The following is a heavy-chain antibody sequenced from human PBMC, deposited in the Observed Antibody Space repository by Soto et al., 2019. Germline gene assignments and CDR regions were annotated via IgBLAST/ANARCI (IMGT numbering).Heavy chain of an antibody. CDR3: AKAPFDIAARPGPTDY. D-gene: IGHD6-13*01. V-gene: IGHV3-23*01. CDR2: ISASGGTT. CDR1: GFTFAACA. Sequence: GGSLRLSCAASGFTFAACAMNWVRQAPGKGLEWVADISASGGTTNYADSVKGRFTISRDDSKNTLDLEMSNLSAEDTAVYYCAKAPFDIAARPGPTDYWGQGTPVTVSS. J-gene: IGHJ4*02.